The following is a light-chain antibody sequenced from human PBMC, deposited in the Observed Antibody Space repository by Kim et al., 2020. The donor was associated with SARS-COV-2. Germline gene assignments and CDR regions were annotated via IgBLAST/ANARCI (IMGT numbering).Light chain of an antibody. J-gene: IGKJ2*02. V-gene: IGKV3-20*01. CDR2: DAS. CDR1: QSVAGDY. Sequence: SFPGETATLSCRASQSVAGDYFAWYQQKPGQAPRLLIFDASTRATGISDRFSGSGSGTDFSLTISRLEPEDFAVYYCQQYGTSPCTFGQGTKLEI. CDR3: QQYGTSPCT.